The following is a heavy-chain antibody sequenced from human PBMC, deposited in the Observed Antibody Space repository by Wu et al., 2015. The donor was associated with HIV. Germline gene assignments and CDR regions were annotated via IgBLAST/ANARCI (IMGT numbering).Heavy chain of an antibody. V-gene: IGHV1-2*02. CDR3: ARDLGNDFAVRGYYWYMDV. D-gene: IGHD3/OR15-3a*01. Sequence: QLVQSGAEVTKPGASVSVSCQTSGYTFTDHYIHWVRQAPGQGLEWMGWIRPDSGATHYAEKFQDRVTMTRDASISTAYMQLNRLRSDDTAVYFCARDLGNDFAVRGYYWYMDVWGRGTAITVSS. CDR2: IRPDSGAT. J-gene: IGHJ6*03. CDR1: GYTFTDHY.